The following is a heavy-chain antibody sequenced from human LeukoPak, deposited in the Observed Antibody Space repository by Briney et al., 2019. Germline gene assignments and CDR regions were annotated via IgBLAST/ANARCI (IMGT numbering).Heavy chain of an antibody. D-gene: IGHD3-22*01. Sequence: GASVKVSCKASGYTFTGYYMHWVRQAPGQGLEWMGWINPNSGGTNYAQKFQGRVTMTGDTSISTAYMELSRLRSDDTAVYYCARANKYYYDSSGGDFDYWGQGTLVTVSS. J-gene: IGHJ4*02. V-gene: IGHV1-2*02. CDR3: ARANKYYYDSSGGDFDY. CDR1: GYTFTGYY. CDR2: INPNSGGT.